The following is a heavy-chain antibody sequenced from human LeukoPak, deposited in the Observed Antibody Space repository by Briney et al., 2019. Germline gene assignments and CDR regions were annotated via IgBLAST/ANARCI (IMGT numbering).Heavy chain of an antibody. V-gene: IGHV4-59*01. J-gene: IGHJ4*02. CDR2: IYYSGST. CDR1: GGSISRYY. Sequence: PSETLSLTCTVSGGSISRYYWSGIRQPPGKGLEWIGFIYYSGSTNYNPSLKSRVTISVDTSKNQFFLNLRSVTAADTAVYYCARDLSIAAAGYYFDYWGQGTPVTVSS. D-gene: IGHD6-13*01. CDR3: ARDLSIAAAGYYFDY.